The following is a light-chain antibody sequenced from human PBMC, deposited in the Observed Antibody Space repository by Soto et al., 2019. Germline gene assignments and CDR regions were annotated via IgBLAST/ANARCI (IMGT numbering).Light chain of an antibody. CDR3: TSYTSSFTYV. Sequence: CVLTQPASVSGSPGESITISCTGTSSDVGGYNFVSWYQHHPGKAPKLIIYDVSNRPSGVSNRFSGSKSGNTASLTISGLQAEDEADYYCTSYTSSFTYVFGTGTKVTVL. J-gene: IGLJ1*01. V-gene: IGLV2-14*03. CDR2: DVS. CDR1: SSDVGGYNF.